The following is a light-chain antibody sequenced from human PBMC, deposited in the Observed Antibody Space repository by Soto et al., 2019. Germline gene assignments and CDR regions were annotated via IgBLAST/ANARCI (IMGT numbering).Light chain of an antibody. J-gene: IGKJ1*01. CDR2: GAS. V-gene: IGKV3-20*01. CDR1: QTVSSSY. CDR3: QQYGSLWT. Sequence: EIVLTQSPGTLSLSPGERATLSCRASQTVSSSYLAWYRHKPGQAPRLLIYGASGRATGIPDRCSGSGSGTNFTLTISRLEPEDLAVYYCQQYGSLWTFGQWTKVEIK.